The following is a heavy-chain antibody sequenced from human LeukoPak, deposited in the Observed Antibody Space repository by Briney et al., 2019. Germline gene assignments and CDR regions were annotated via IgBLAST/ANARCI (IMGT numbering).Heavy chain of an antibody. CDR3: ARDWGAAGLWDY. CDR1: GFTFSNYW. D-gene: IGHD6-13*01. J-gene: IGHJ4*02. CDR2: IKEDGSEK. Sequence: GGSLRLSCASSGFTFSNYWMSWVRQAPGKGLEWVANIKEDGSEKDYVYSVKGRFTISRDNAKNSLYLQMNSLRAGDTAIYYCARDWGAAGLWDYWGQGTLVTVSS. V-gene: IGHV3-7*05.